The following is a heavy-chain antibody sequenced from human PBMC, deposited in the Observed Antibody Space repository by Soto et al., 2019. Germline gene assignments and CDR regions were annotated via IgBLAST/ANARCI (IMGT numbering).Heavy chain of an antibody. Sequence: QVQLVQSGAEVKKPGSSVKVSCKASGGTFNRNTISWVRQAPGQGLEWMGGIIPIFGTANYAQKFQGRVTITADESTNTAYMELSRLRSEDTAVYYCARQFDYDSSGCYYAYWGQGTLVTVSS. CDR1: GGTFNRNT. CDR2: IIPIFGTA. D-gene: IGHD3-22*01. CDR3: ARQFDYDSSGCYYAY. J-gene: IGHJ4*02. V-gene: IGHV1-69*01.